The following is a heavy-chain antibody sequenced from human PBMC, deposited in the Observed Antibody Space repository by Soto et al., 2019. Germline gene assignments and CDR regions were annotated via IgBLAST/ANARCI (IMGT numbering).Heavy chain of an antibody. V-gene: IGHV4-31*03. CDR1: GGSISSGGYY. Sequence: SETLSLTCTVSGGSISSGGYYWSWIRQHPGKGLEWIGYIYYSGSTYYNPSLKSRVTISVDTSKNQFSLKLSSVTAANTAVYYCASCRYSCGFHYGMDVWGQGTTVTVSS. CDR2: IYYSGST. D-gene: IGHD5-18*01. J-gene: IGHJ6*02. CDR3: ASCRYSCGFHYGMDV.